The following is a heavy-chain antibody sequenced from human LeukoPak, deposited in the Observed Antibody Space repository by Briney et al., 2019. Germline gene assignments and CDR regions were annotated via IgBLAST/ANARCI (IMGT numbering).Heavy chain of an antibody. J-gene: IGHJ4*02. CDR1: GGSIGSYY. Sequence: SETLSLTCTVSGGSIGSYYWSWLRQPPGKGLEWIGYIYYSGSTNYNPSLKSRVTISVDTSKNQFSLKLSSVTAADTAVYYCARHMGLGYSYGYPYFDYWGQGTLVTVSS. D-gene: IGHD5-18*01. CDR3: ARHMGLGYSYGYPYFDY. CDR2: IYYSGST. V-gene: IGHV4-59*08.